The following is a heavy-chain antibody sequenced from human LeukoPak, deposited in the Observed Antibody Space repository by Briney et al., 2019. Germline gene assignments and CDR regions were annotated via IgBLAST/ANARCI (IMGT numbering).Heavy chain of an antibody. J-gene: IGHJ3*02. Sequence: GASVKVSCKASGYTFTGYYMHWVRQAPGQGLEWMGWINPNSGGTNYAQKFQGRVTMTRDTSISTAYMELSRLRSDDTAVYYCARREMATILAFDIWGQGTMVTVSS. CDR2: INPNSGGT. V-gene: IGHV1-2*02. CDR1: GYTFTGYY. CDR3: ARREMATILAFDI. D-gene: IGHD5-12*01.